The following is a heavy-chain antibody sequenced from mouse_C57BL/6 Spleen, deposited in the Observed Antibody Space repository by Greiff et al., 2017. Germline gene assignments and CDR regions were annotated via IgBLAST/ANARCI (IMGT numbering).Heavy chain of an antibody. V-gene: IGHV3-1*01. CDR2: ISYSGST. J-gene: IGHJ3*01. CDR1: GYSITSGYD. Sequence: EVQLQQSGPGMVKPSQSLSITCTVTGYSITSGYDWHWIRHFPGNKLEWMGFISYSGSTNYNPSLKSRISITHATSKNPFFLKLNSVTTEDTATYYCARGDYGSSSWFAYWGQGALVTVST. D-gene: IGHD1-1*01. CDR3: ARGDYGSSSWFAY.